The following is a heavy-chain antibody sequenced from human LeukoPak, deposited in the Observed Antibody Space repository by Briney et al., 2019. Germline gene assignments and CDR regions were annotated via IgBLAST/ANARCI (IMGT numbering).Heavy chain of an antibody. V-gene: IGHV4-34*01. CDR1: GGSFSGYY. CDR3: ARGNSGPSY. J-gene: IGHJ4*02. CDR2: INHSGST. D-gene: IGHD1-26*01. Sequence: PSETLSLTCAVYGGSFSGYYWSWIRQPPGKGLEWIGEINHSGSTNYNPSLKSRVTISVDTSKNQFSLKLSSVTAADTAVYYCARGNSGPSYWGQGTLVTVSS.